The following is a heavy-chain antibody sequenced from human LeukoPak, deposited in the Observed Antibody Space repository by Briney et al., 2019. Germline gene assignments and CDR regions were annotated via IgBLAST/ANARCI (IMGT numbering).Heavy chain of an antibody. CDR2: IYYSGST. D-gene: IGHD3-22*01. Sequence: PSETLSLTCTVSGGSISSSSYYWGWIRQPPGKGLEWIGSIYYSGSTYYNPSLKSRVTISVGTSKNQFSLKLSSVTAADTAVYYCARLVGVEYYYDSSGYDPNSFDYWGQGTLVTVSS. CDR1: GGSISSSSYY. J-gene: IGHJ4*02. CDR3: ARLVGVEYYYDSSGYDPNSFDY. V-gene: IGHV4-39*01.